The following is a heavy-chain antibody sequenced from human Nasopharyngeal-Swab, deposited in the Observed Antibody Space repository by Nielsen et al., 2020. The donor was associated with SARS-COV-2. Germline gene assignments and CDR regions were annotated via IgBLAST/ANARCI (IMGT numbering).Heavy chain of an antibody. J-gene: IGHJ6*01. CDR2: ISGSDHTT. V-gene: IGHV3-23*01. D-gene: IGHD1-26*01. Sequence: GESLKISCAASGFTFSNFAISWVRQAPGKGLEWVSVISGSDHTTYYADSVKGRFTISRDNSKNTAYLQMNSLKTEDTAVYYCTRGGIVGPPELGMDVWGQGTTVTVSS. CDR3: TRGGIVGPPELGMDV. CDR1: GFTFSNFA.